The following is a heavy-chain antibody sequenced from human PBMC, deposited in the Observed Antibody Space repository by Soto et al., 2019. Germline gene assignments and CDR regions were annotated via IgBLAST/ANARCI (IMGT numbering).Heavy chain of an antibody. CDR1: GYTFTAYH. D-gene: IGHD3-10*02. CDR2: INPKFGDT. V-gene: IGHV1-2*02. CDR3: ARNMDYYYGRGSGNGHGA. Sequence: QVRLVQSGAEVKEPGDSVRVSCEASGYTFTAYHIHWVRQAPGQGLEWMGWINPKFGDTDYAQDFQGRVSMTSDMSISTVYKELSRLTSDDTAIYYCARNMDYYYGRGSGNGHGAWGQGTTVTVFS. J-gene: IGHJ6*02.